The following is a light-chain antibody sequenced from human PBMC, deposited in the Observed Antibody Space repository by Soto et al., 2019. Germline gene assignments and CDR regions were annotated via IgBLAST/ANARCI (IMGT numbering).Light chain of an antibody. Sequence: QSALTQPASVSGSPGQSITISCAGSSSDVGGYNHVSWYQQHPGKAPKLLIYDVNNRPSGVSNRFSGSKSGNTASLIISGLQAEDEADYYCRSYTSGSTYVFGTGTKLTVL. J-gene: IGLJ1*01. V-gene: IGLV2-14*03. CDR3: RSYTSGSTYV. CDR2: DVN. CDR1: SSDVGGYNH.